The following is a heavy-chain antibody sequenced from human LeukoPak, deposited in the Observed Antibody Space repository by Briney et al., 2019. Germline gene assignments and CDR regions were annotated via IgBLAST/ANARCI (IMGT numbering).Heavy chain of an antibody. J-gene: IGHJ4*02. D-gene: IGHD3-10*01. CDR3: AKDPLQYGSGSYYFDY. V-gene: IGHV3-30*02. Sequence: PGGSLRLSCAASGFTFSIYGIHWVRQAPGKGLEWVAFIRYDGSDKYYADSVKGRFTISRDSSKNTLYLQMNSLRAEDTAVYYCAKDPLQYGSGSYYFDYWGQGTLVTVSS. CDR2: IRYDGSDK. CDR1: GFTFSIYG.